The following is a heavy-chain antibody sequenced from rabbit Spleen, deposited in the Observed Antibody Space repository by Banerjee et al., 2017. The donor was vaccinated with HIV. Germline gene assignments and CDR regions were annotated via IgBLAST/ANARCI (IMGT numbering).Heavy chain of an antibody. CDR3: ARDGAGGSYFAL. CDR2: IYSGGGES. Sequence: QSLEESGGDLVQPEGSLTLTCTASGIDFSSDYYMCWVRQAPGKGLEWIGSIYSGGGESYYATWAKGRFTISKTSSNTVFLQMTSLTAADTATYFCARDGAGGSYFALWGPGTLVTVS. J-gene: IGHJ4*01. D-gene: IGHD8-1*01. CDR1: GIDFSSDYY. V-gene: IGHV1S40*01.